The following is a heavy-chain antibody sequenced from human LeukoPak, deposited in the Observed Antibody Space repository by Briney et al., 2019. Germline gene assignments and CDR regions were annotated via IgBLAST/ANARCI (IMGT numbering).Heavy chain of an antibody. Sequence: SETLSLTCSVSGGSIGSYHWNWIRQPSGKGLEWIGIVFNNGGTKHNPSLKSRVAISVDTSKNQFALKLSSVAAADTAVYYCVASYGGYVLDYWGQGALVIVSS. CDR2: VFNNGGT. J-gene: IGHJ4*02. CDR1: GGSIGSYH. CDR3: VASYGGYVLDY. D-gene: IGHD5-12*01. V-gene: IGHV4-59*01.